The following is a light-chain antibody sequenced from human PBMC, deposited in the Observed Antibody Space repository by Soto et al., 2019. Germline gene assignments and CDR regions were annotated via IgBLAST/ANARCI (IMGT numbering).Light chain of an antibody. CDR2: AAS. J-gene: IGKJ4*01. Sequence: DIQLTQSPSFLSASVGDRVTITCRASQGLSSYLAWYQQKPGKVPKLLIYAASTLQSGVPSRFSGSGSGTDYTLTISSLQPEDFAIYYCLQLNSFPLTFGGGTKVEIK. CDR3: LQLNSFPLT. V-gene: IGKV1-9*01. CDR1: QGLSSY.